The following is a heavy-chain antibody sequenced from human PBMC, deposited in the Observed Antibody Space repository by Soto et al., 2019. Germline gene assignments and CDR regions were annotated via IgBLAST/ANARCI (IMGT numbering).Heavy chain of an antibody. CDR1: GFTFSSYA. J-gene: IGHJ3*02. CDR2: ISGSGGST. Sequence: EVELLESGGGLVQPGGCLRLSCAGSGFTFSSYAMSWVRQAAGKGLEWVSAISGSGGSTYCADSVKGRFTISRDNSKNTLYLQMNSLRAADTAVYYCAKVQSDVVVSRRAFDIWGQGQMVTVSS. D-gene: IGHD2-2*01. V-gene: IGHV3-23*01. CDR3: AKVQSDVVVSRRAFDI.